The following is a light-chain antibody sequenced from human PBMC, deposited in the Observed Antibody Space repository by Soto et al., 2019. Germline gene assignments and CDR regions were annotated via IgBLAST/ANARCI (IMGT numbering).Light chain of an antibody. Sequence: DLQMTQSPSSVSASVGDRVTITCRASQGVSAWLAWYQQKPGRAPKLLIYGASSLQSGVPSRFSGSGSGTEFTLTVSSLQPDDFATYYCQHRVFGPGTKVDL. CDR2: GAS. CDR1: QGVSAW. V-gene: IGKV1-12*01. CDR3: QHRV. J-gene: IGKJ3*01.